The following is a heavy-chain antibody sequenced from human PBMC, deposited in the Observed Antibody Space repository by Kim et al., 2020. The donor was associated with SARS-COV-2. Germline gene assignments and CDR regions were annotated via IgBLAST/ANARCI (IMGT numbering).Heavy chain of an antibody. CDR3: ARGVRGEPYSSSWYYFDY. V-gene: IGHV6-1*01. J-gene: IGHJ4*02. D-gene: IGHD6-13*01. Sequence: KSRITINPDTSKNQFSLQLNSVTPEDTAVYYCARGVRGEPYSSSWYYFDYWGQGTLVTVSS.